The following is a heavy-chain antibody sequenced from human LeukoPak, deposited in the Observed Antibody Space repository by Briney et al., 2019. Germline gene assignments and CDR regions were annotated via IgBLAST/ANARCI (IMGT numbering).Heavy chain of an antibody. CDR2: ISYDGSNK. J-gene: IGHJ3*02. Sequence: QPGRSLRLSCAASGFTFSSYGMHWVRQAPGKGLEWVAVISYDGSNKYYADSVKGRFTISRDNSKNTLYLQMDSLRAEDTAVYYCARGSVATTPDAFDIWGQGTMVTVSS. CDR1: GFTFSSYG. D-gene: IGHD5-12*01. V-gene: IGHV3-30*03. CDR3: ARGSVATTPDAFDI.